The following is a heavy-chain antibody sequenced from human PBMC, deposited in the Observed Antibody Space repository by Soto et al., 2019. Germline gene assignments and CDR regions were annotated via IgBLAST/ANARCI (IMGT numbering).Heavy chain of an antibody. J-gene: IGHJ6*02. CDR3: ARAVIWGLDV. D-gene: IGHD3-16*02. V-gene: IGHV3-48*02. Sequence: EVQLVESGGGLVQPGGSLRLSCAASGFTFSLYSTSWVRQAAGKDLEWVSYISRSSTGMHYADSVKGRFTISRDDATNSMHLQMNSLRDGDTAVYYCARAVIWGLDVWGQGTTVSISS. CDR2: ISRSSTGM. CDR1: GFTFSLYS.